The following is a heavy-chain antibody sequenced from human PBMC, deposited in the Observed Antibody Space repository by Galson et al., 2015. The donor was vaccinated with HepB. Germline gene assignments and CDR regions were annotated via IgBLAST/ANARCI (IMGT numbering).Heavy chain of an antibody. CDR2: INPSGGST. Sequence: SVKVSCKASGYTFTSYYMHWVRQAPGQGLEWMGIINPSGGSTSYAQKFQGRVTMTRDTSTSTVYMELSSLRSEDTAAYYCAGHVYGVVVTAPHWDYYGMDVWGQGTTVTVSS. D-gene: IGHD2-21*02. CDR1: GYTFTSYY. J-gene: IGHJ6*02. CDR3: AGHVYGVVVTAPHWDYYGMDV. V-gene: IGHV1-46*01.